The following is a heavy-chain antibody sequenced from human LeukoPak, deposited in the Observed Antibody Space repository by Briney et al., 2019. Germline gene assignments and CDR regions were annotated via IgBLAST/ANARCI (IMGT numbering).Heavy chain of an antibody. CDR3: ARSYLKYCSGGSCYPGY. CDR2: IYYSGST. D-gene: IGHD2-15*01. CDR1: GGSISSGDYY. V-gene: IGHV4-30-4*01. Sequence: PSQTLSLTCTVSGGSISSGDYYWSWIRQPPGKGLEWIGYIYYSGSTYYNPSLKSRVTISVDTSKNQFSLKLSSVTAADTAVYYCARSYLKYCSGGSCYPGYWGQGTLVTVSS. J-gene: IGHJ4*02.